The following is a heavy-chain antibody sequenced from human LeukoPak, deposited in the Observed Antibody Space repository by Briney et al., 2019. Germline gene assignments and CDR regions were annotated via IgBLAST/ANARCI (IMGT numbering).Heavy chain of an antibody. V-gene: IGHV3-23*01. Sequence: PGGSLRLSCAASGFTFNIYAMSWVRQGPGKGLEWVSGISGSGGSTYYADSVKGRFTISRDNAKNSLYLQMHSLRAEDTALYYCARGAYNSGGTHENWGQGTLVTVSS. J-gene: IGHJ4*02. CDR3: ARGAYNSGGTHEN. CDR1: GFTFNIYA. D-gene: IGHD3-22*01. CDR2: ISGSGGST.